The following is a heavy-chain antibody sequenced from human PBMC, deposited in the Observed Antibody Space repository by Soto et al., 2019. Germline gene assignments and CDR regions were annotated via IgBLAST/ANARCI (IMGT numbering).Heavy chain of an antibody. CDR3: ARGYTYGYYVDSYRSTYYFDY. CDR1: GGSISSGGYS. J-gene: IGHJ4*02. V-gene: IGHV4-30-2*01. Sequence: SETLSLTCAVSGGSISSGGYSWSWIRHPPGKGLEWIGYIYHSGSTYYNPSLKSRVTISVDRSKNQFSLKLSSVTAADTAVYYCARGYTYGYYVDSYRSTYYFDYWGQGTLVTVSS. CDR2: IYHSGST. D-gene: IGHD5-18*01.